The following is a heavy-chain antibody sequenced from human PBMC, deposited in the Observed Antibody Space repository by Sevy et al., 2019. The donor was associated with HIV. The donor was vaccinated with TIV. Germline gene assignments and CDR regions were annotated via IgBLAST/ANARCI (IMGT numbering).Heavy chain of an antibody. V-gene: IGHV3-30*03. CDR1: GFTFSSYG. CDR3: ATDLGDSSSGVVGAFDI. D-gene: IGHD6-6*01. Sequence: GGSLRLSCAASGFTFSSYGMHWVRQAPGKGLEWVAVISYDGSNKYYADSVKGRFTISRDNSKNTLYLQMNSLRAEDTAVYYCATDLGDSSSGVVGAFDIWGQGTMVTVSS. J-gene: IGHJ3*02. CDR2: ISYDGSNK.